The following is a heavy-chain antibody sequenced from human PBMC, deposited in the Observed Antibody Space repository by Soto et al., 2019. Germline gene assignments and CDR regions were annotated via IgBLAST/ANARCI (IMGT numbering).Heavy chain of an antibody. V-gene: IGHV3-30*18. Sequence: PGGSLRLSCAASGFTFSSYGMHWVRQAPGKGLEWVAVISYDGSNKYYADSVKGRFTISRDNSKNTLYLQMNSLRAEDTAVYYCAKGGIAARYYYGMDVWGQGTTVTVSS. CDR1: GFTFSSYG. D-gene: IGHD6-13*01. J-gene: IGHJ6*02. CDR3: AKGGIAARYYYGMDV. CDR2: ISYDGSNK.